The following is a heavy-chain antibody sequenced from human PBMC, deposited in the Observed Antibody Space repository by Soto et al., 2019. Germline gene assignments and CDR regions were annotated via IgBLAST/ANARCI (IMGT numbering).Heavy chain of an antibody. CDR1: SGSISSTKW. Sequence: PSETLSLTCAVSSGSISSTKWWSWVRQPPGKGLEWIGQISQSGSTNYNPSLKSRVTISVDTSKNQFSLNLSSVTAADTAVYYCARREGGYSPFDYWAPGTLVTVSS. CDR3: ARREGGYSPFDY. J-gene: IGHJ4*02. D-gene: IGHD3-22*01. CDR2: ISQSGST. V-gene: IGHV4-4*02.